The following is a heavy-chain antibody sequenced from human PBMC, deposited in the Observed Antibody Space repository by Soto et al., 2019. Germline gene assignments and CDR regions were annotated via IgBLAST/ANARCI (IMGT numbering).Heavy chain of an antibody. CDR3: ARDINPYCSGGSCYSDYYYGMDV. CDR2: IYYSGST. V-gene: IGHV4-31*03. D-gene: IGHD2-15*01. CDR1: GGSISSGGYY. J-gene: IGHJ6*02. Sequence: SETLSLTCTVSGGSISSGGYYWSWIRQHPGKGLEWIGYIYYSGSTYYNPSLKSRVTISVDTSKNQFSLKLSSVTAADTAVYYCARDINPYCSGGSCYSDYYYGMDVWGQGTTVTVS.